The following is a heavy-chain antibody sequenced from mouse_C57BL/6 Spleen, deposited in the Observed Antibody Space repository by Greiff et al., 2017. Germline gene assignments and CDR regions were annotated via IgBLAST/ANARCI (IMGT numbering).Heavy chain of an antibody. J-gene: IGHJ2*01. D-gene: IGHD3-2*02. CDR2: IYPGSGST. CDR3: AREETAQATDY. CDR1: GYTFTSYW. V-gene: IGHV1-55*01. Sequence: QVQLKQPGAELVKPGASVKMSCKASGYTFTSYWITWVKQRPGQGLEWIGDIYPGSGSTNYNEKFKSKATLTVDTSSSTAYMQLSSLTSEDSAVYYCAREETAQATDYWGQGTTLTVSS.